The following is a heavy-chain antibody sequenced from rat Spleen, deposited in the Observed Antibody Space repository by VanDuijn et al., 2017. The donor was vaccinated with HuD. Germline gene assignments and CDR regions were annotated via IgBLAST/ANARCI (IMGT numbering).Heavy chain of an antibody. CDR2: ITNTGGST. Sequence: EVQLVESGGGLVQPGRSLKVSCAASGFTFSNYGTHWIRQAPGKGLEWVASITNTGGSTYYPDSVKGRFTISRDNAKSTLYLQMNSLRSEDTATYYCARDYEGFDYWGQGVMVTVSS. V-gene: IGHV5-31*01. D-gene: IGHD1-11*01. CDR3: ARDYEGFDY. CDR1: GFTFSNYG. J-gene: IGHJ2*01.